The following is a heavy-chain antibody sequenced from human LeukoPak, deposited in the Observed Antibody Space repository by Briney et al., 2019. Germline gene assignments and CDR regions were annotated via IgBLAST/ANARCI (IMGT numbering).Heavy chain of an antibody. Sequence: GGSLRLSCAASGFTFSSYWMHWVRQAPGKGLVWVSRINSDGSSTTYADSVKGRFTISRDNAKNTVFLQMNSLRAEDTAVYYCARVGKPYGMDVWGQGTTVIVSS. CDR2: INSDGSST. J-gene: IGHJ6*02. V-gene: IGHV3-74*01. CDR3: ARVGKPYGMDV. CDR1: GFTFSSYW.